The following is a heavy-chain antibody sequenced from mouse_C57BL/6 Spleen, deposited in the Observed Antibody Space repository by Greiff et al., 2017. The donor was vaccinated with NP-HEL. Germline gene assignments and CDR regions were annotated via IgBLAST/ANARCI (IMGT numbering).Heavy chain of an antibody. J-gene: IGHJ4*01. CDR3: ARGDAMDY. CDR1: GYSFTSYY. CDR2: IYPGSGNT. V-gene: IGHV1-66*01. Sequence: VQLMESGPELVKPGASVKISCKASGYSFTSYYIHWVKQRPGQGLEWIGWIYPGSGNTKYNEKFKGKATLTADTSSSTAYMQLSSLTSEDSAVYYCARGDAMDYWGQGTSVTVSS.